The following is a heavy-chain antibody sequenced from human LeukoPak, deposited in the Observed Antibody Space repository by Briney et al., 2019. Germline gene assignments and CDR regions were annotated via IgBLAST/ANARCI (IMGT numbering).Heavy chain of an antibody. D-gene: IGHD4-11*01. CDR2: INPSGGST. V-gene: IGHV1-46*01. J-gene: IGHJ4*02. Sequence: ASVTVSCKASGYTFTSYYMHWVRQAPGQGGEWMGIINPSGGSTSYAQKFQGRGTMTRDMSTSTVYMELSSLRSEDTAVYYCARVGMTTVEQSDYWGQGTLVTVSS. CDR1: GYTFTSYY. CDR3: ARVGMTTVEQSDY.